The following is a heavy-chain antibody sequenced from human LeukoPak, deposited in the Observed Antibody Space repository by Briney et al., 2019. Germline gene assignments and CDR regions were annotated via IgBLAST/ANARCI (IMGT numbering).Heavy chain of an antibody. CDR2: IRYDGSNK. CDR3: AKGEGIAARFGFDY. J-gene: IGHJ4*02. V-gene: IGHV3-30*02. Sequence: GGSLRLSCAASGFTFSSYGMHWVRQAPGKGLEWVAFIRYDGSNKYYADSVKGRFTISRDNSKNTLYLQMNSLRAEDTAVYYCAKGEGIAARFGFDYWGQGTLVTVSS. D-gene: IGHD6-6*01. CDR1: GFTFSSYG.